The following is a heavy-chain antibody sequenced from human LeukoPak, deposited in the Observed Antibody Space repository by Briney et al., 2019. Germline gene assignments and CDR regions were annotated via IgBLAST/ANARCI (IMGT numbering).Heavy chain of an antibody. Sequence: GGSLRLSCAASGFTFNTYSMNWVRQAPGKGVEWVSSISTSSSYIYYADSVKGRFTISRDNAKNSLYLQMNSLRAEDTAVYYCASQPVAAAGIFDYWGQGTLVTVSS. CDR1: GFTFNTYS. CDR2: ISTSSSYI. J-gene: IGHJ4*02. CDR3: ASQPVAAAGIFDY. V-gene: IGHV3-21*01. D-gene: IGHD6-13*01.